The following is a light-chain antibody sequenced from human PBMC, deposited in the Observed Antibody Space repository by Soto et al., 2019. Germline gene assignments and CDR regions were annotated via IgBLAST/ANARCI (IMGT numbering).Light chain of an antibody. CDR3: QQYATSPFT. J-gene: IGKJ3*01. Sequence: EIVLTQSPGTLSLSPGERATLSCRASQSVTSGYLAWYQQKPGQAPRLLVYGASSRATGIPDRFAGGGSGTDFTPTISRLVPEDSAVYYCQQYATSPFTFGPGTKLDIK. CDR2: GAS. V-gene: IGKV3-20*01. CDR1: QSVTSGY.